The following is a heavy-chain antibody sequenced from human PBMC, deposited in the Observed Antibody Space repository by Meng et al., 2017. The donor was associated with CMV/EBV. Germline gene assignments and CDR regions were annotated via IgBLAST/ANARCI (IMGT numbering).Heavy chain of an antibody. J-gene: IGHJ4*02. CDR3: AKDGRADIVVVPAAIDY. Sequence: GGSLRLSCAASGFTFSSYGMHWVRQAPGKGLEWVAFIRYDGSNKYYADSVKGRSTISRDNSKNTLYLQMNSLRAEDTAVYYCAKDGRADIVVVPAAIDYWGQGTLVTVSS. D-gene: IGHD2-2*01. V-gene: IGHV3-30*02. CDR2: IRYDGSNK. CDR1: GFTFSSYG.